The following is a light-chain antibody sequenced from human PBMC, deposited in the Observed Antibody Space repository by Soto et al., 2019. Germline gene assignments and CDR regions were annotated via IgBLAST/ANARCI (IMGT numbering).Light chain of an antibody. CDR1: QSVSSD. CDR2: GTS. Sequence: EIVLTQSPGTLSLSPGERATLSFRASQSVSSDFAWYQQKPGQAPRLLIFGTSTRATGVPVRFTGSGSGTEFTLTISSLQSEDFAIYYCQQYNEWPWTFGQGTKV. J-gene: IGKJ1*01. V-gene: IGKV3D-15*01. CDR3: QQYNEWPWT.